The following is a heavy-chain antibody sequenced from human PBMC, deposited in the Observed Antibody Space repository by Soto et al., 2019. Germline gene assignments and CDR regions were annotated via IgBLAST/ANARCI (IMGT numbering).Heavy chain of an antibody. CDR1: GFRFSTYE. J-gene: IGHJ4*02. V-gene: IGHV3-48*03. Sequence: GGSLRLSCAASGFRFSTYEMNWVRQAPGKGLEWVSYISSSGTTIYYADSVKGRFTSFRDNAKSSLYLQMNSLRAEDTAVYYCERAHEDYDVLVYWGQGTLVTVSS. CDR3: ERAHEDYDVLVY. CDR2: ISSSGTTI. D-gene: IGHD3-9*01.